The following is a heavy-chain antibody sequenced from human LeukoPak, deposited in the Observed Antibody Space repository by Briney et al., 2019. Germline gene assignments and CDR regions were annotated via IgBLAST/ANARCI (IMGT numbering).Heavy chain of an antibody. CDR3: ARGPLAVAGAFDI. Sequence: GGSLRLSCAASRFTFSSYSMNGVRQAPGKGLEWVSSISSSSSYIYYADSVKGRFTISRDNAKNSLYLQMNSLRAEDTAVYYCARGPLAVAGAFDIWGQGTMVTVSS. V-gene: IGHV3-21*01. D-gene: IGHD6-19*01. CDR1: RFTFSSYS. J-gene: IGHJ3*02. CDR2: ISSSSSYI.